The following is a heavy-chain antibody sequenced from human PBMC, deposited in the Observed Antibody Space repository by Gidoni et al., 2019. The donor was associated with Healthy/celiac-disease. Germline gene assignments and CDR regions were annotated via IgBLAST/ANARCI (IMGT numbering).Heavy chain of an antibody. CDR1: VGTFGAYT. J-gene: IGHJ5*02. Sequence: QVQLWQCGPRVNKPGSSVKVSYKASVGTFGAYTISWVRQASGQWLEWMGRIIPILGIANYEQKFQGRVTITADKSTSTAYMELSSLRSEDTAVYYCASLGTGGSCYGGWFDPWGQGTLVSVSS. CDR2: IIPILGIA. D-gene: IGHD2-15*01. CDR3: ASLGTGGSCYGGWFDP. V-gene: IGHV1-69*02.